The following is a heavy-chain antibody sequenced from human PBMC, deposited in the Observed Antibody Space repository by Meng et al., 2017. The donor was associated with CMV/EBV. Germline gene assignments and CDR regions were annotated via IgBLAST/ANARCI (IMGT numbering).Heavy chain of an antibody. CDR3: ARERNWHSGVEYYFDY. CDR2: ISSSGSTI. D-gene: IGHD1-7*01. J-gene: IGHJ4*02. V-gene: IGHV3-48*03. Sequence: GESLKISCAASGFTFSSYEMNWVRQAPGRGLEWVSYISSSGSTIYYADSVKGRFTISRDNAKNSLYLQMNSLRAEDTAVYYCARERNWHSGVEYYFDYWGQGTLVTVSS. CDR1: GFTFSSYE.